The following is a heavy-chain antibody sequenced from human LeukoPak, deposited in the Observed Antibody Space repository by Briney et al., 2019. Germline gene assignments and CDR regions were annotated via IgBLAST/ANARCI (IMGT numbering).Heavy chain of an antibody. D-gene: IGHD5-12*01. Sequence: GGSLRLSCAAPGFTLSSYSMNWVRQVPGKGLEWVSYISSSSNTIYYADSVKGRFTISRDNAKNSLYLQMNSLRAEDTALYYCARVRGYSGYEAHYWGQGTLVTVFS. J-gene: IGHJ4*02. CDR3: ARVRGYSGYEAHY. CDR2: ISSSSNTI. V-gene: IGHV3-48*04. CDR1: GFTLSSYS.